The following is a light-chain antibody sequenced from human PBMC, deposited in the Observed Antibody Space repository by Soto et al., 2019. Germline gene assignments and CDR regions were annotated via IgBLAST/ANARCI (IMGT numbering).Light chain of an antibody. CDR2: ENN. V-gene: IGLV1-51*02. J-gene: IGLJ3*02. CDR3: GTWDSSLSAWV. CDR1: SSNIGNNY. Sequence: QLVLTQPPSVSAAPGQTVTISCSGSSSNIGNNYVSWYQQLPGTAPKLLIYENNKRPSGIPDRFSGSKSGTSATLGITGLQTGDEADYYCGTWDSSLSAWVFGGGTKLTVL.